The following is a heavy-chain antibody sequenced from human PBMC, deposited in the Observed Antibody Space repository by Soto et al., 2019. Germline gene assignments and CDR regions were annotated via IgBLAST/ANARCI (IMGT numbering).Heavy chain of an antibody. D-gene: IGHD2-2*01. CDR1: GDCISSGGYS. CDR3: ARVPDR. CDR2: IYHSGST. J-gene: IGHJ5*02. V-gene: IGHV4-30-2*01. Sequence: SETLSLTWAVSGDCISSGGYSWSWIRQPPGKGLEWIGYIYHSGSTYYNPSLKSRVTISVDRSKNQFSLKLSSVTAADTAVYYCARVPDRWGQGTLVTV.